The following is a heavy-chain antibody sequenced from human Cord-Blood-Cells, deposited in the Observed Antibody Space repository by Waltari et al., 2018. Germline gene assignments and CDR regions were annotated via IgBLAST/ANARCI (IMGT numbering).Heavy chain of an antibody. CDR2: KNPNRGNT. J-gene: IGHJ3*02. CDR1: GYTFTSYD. V-gene: IGHV1-8*03. D-gene: IGHD1-1*01. Sequence: QVQLVQSGAEVKKPGASVKVSCKASGYTFTSYDINWVRQATGQGLEVMGWKNPNRGNTGYAQKCQGRGTITRNTSISTAYMELSSLRSEDTAVYYCARVSGDRTGLDAFDIWGQGTMVTVSS. CDR3: ARVSGDRTGLDAFDI.